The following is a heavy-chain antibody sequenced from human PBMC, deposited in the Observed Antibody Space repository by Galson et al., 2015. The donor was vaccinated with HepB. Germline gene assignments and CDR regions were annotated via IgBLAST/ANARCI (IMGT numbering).Heavy chain of an antibody. V-gene: IGHV5-51*01. CDR2: IYPGDSDT. D-gene: IGHD6-19*01. J-gene: IGHJ4*02. Sequence: QSGAEVKKPGESLKISCKGSGSSFTTYWIAWVRQMPGKGLEWMGIIYPGDSDTRYGPSFQGQVTISADKSISTAYLQWSSLKASDTAMYYCARLLTSTPGIAVAATGIDYWGQGTLVTVSS. CDR1: GSSFTTYW. CDR3: ARLLTSTPGIAVAATGIDY.